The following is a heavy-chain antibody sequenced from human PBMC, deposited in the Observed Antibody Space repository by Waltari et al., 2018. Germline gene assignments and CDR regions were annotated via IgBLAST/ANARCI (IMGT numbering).Heavy chain of an antibody. CDR1: GFTFSSYG. D-gene: IGHD6-19*01. V-gene: IGHV3-33*01. J-gene: IGHJ4*02. CDR3: AREGRGVAGTATFDY. Sequence: QVQLVESGGGVVQPGRSLRLSCAASGFTFSSYGMHWVRQAPGKGLEWVAVIWYDGSNKDYADSGKGRFTISRYNSKNTLYLQMNSLRAEDTAVYYCAREGRGVAGTATFDYWGQGTLVTVSS. CDR2: IWYDGSNK.